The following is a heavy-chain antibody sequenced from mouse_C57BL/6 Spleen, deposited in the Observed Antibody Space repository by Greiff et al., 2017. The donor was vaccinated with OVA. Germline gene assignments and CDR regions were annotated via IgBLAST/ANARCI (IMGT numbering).Heavy chain of an antibody. D-gene: IGHD4-1*01. CDR3: ARGLGRGVAD. V-gene: IGHV1-52*01. CDR1: GYTFTSYW. Sequence: QVQLKQPGAELVRPGSSVKLSCKASGYTFTSYWMHWVKQRPIQGLEWIGNIDPSDSETHYNQKFKDKATLTVDKSSSTAYMQLSSLTSEDSAVYYCARGLGRGVADWGQGTLVTVSA. CDR2: IDPSDSET. J-gene: IGHJ3*01.